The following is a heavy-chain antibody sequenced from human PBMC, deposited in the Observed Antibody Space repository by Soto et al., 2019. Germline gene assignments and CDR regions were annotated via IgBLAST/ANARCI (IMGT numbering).Heavy chain of an antibody. CDR2: IWYDGSNK. D-gene: IGHD5-12*01. Sequence: PGGSLRLSCAASGFTFSSHGMHWVRQAPGKGLEWVAVIWYDGSNKYYADSVKGRFTISRDNSKTTLYLQMNSLRAEDTAVYYCAIVATSGSDAFYILGQGTMVTVS. V-gene: IGHV3-33*01. CDR1: GFTFSSHG. CDR3: AIVATSGSDAFYI. J-gene: IGHJ3*02.